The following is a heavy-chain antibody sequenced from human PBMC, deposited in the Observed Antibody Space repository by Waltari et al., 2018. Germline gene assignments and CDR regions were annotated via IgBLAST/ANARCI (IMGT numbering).Heavy chain of an antibody. CDR2: IGSKTFGGTT. CDR1: AITLRDHA. CDR3: ATGDLPHMYYYLDV. D-gene: IGHD7-27*01. J-gene: IGHJ6*03. Sequence: EVPLVQSGGGLVQPGRSRRLSCTVSAITLRDHASTWVRQAPGKGLEWVGFIGSKTFGGTTEYAASVKGRFSISRDDSKNIAYLQMNSLKTEDTGMYYCATGDLPHMYYYLDVWGKGTTVTISS. V-gene: IGHV3-49*04.